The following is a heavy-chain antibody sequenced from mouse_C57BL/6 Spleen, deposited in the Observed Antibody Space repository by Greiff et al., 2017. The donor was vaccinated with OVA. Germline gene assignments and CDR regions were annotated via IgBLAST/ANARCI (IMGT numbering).Heavy chain of an antibody. CDR3: ARDRTGTGYFDY. CDR2: INYDGSRT. D-gene: IGHD4-1*01. CDR1: GFTFSAYY. V-gene: IGHV5-16*01. J-gene: IGHJ2*01. Sequence: EVKLMESEGGLVQPGRSMKLSCTASGFTFSAYYMAWVRQVPEKGLEWVANINYDGSRTYYLDSLKSRFIISRVNAKNLLYLRMSSLKSEESANYYRARDRTGTGYFDYWGQGTTLTVSS.